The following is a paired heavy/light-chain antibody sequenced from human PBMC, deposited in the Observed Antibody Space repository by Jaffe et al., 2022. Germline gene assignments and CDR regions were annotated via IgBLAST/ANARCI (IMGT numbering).Light chain of an antibody. CDR1: QSVSSSY. CDR3: QQYGSS. V-gene: IGKV3-20*01. Sequence: EIVLTQSPGTLSLSPGERATLSCRASQSVSSSYLAWYQQKPGQAPRLLIYGASSRATGIPDRFSGSGSGTDFTLTISRLEPEDFAVYYCQQYGSSFGPGTKVDIK. CDR2: GAS. J-gene: IGKJ3*01.
Heavy chain of an antibody. V-gene: IGHV4-4*02. D-gene: IGHD3-9*01. CDR3: ARNRNDILTGYYGMDV. CDR2: IYHSGST. CDR1: GGSISSSNW. Sequence: QVQLQESGPGLVKPSGTLSLTCAVSGGSISSSNWWSWIRQPPGKGLEWIGEIYHSGSTNYNPSLKSRVTISVDKSKNQFSLKLSSVTAADTAVYYCARNRNDILTGYYGMDVWGKGTTVTVSS. J-gene: IGHJ6*04.